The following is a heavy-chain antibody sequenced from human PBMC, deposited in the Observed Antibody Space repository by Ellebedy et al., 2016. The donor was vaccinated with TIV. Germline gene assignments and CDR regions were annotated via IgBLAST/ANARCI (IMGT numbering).Heavy chain of an antibody. CDR1: GYTFTGYY. Sequence: AASVKVSCKASGYTFTGYYMHWVRQAPGQGLEWMGWINPNSGGTNYAQKFQGRVTITADESTSTAYMELSSLRSEDTAVYYCARGGGRDCGGDCEFDYWGQGTLVTVSS. V-gene: IGHV1-2*02. J-gene: IGHJ4*02. CDR2: INPNSGGT. CDR3: ARGGGRDCGGDCEFDY. D-gene: IGHD2-21*02.